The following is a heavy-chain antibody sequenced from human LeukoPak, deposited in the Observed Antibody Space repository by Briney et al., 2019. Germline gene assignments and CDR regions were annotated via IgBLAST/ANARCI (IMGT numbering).Heavy chain of an antibody. CDR1: GGTFSSYA. CDR3: AREWGLESSGYYYAY. Sequence: SVKVSCKASGGTFSSYAISWVRQAPGQGFEWMGGITPIFGSANFAQKFQGRVSITAGESTSTAFMELSSLRSEDTAVYYCAREWGLESSGYYYAYWGQGTLVTVSS. V-gene: IGHV1-69*13. CDR2: ITPIFGSA. D-gene: IGHD3-22*01. J-gene: IGHJ4*02.